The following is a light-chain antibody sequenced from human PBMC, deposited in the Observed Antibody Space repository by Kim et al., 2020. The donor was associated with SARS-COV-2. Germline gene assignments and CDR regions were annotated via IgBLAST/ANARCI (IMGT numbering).Light chain of an antibody. CDR3: QQRGNWPPT. V-gene: IGKV3-11*01. J-gene: IGKJ4*01. Sequence: ETVLTQSPGTLSLSPGEGGTLSCRASQSVSTYVAWYQLKPGQAPRLLIYDASYRATGIPPRFSGSGSGTDFTLTISSLEPEDIAIYYCQQRGNWPPTFGGGTKVDIK. CDR1: QSVSTY. CDR2: DAS.